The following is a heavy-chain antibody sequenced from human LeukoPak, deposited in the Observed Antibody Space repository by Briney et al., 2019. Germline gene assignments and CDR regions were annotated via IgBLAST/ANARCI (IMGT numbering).Heavy chain of an antibody. CDR2: IIPILGIA. V-gene: IGHV1-69*04. J-gene: IGHJ4*02. D-gene: IGHD1-7*01. CDR3: ARDGTYNWNYEDYFDY. CDR1: GGTFRSYA. Sequence: SVTVSCKASGGTFRSYAISWVRQAPGQGLEWMGRIIPILGIANYAQKFQGRVTITADKSTSTAYMELSSLRSEDTAVYYCARDGTYNWNYEDYFDYWGQGTLVTVSS.